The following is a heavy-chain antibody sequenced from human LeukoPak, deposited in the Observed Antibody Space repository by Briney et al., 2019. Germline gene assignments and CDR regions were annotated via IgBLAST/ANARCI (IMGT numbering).Heavy chain of an antibody. J-gene: IGHJ4*02. CDR1: GFTFSSYA. CDR2: IWYDGSNK. CDR3: ARDQGGSGWPDYYFDY. D-gene: IGHD6-19*01. V-gene: IGHV3-33*08. Sequence: GGSLRLSCVASGFTFSSYAMHWVRQAPGKGLEWVAVIWYDGSNKYYADSVKGRFTISRDNSKNTLYLQMNSLRAEDTAVYYCARDQGGSGWPDYYFDYWGQGTLVTVSS.